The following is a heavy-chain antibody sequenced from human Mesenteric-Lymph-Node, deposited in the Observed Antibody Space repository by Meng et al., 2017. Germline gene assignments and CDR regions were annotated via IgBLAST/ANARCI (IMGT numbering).Heavy chain of an antibody. CDR1: GFTFSYYY. J-gene: IGHJ4*02. CDR2: ISSSGSTI. V-gene: IGHV3-11*01. CDR3: GRGHWGLDY. D-gene: IGHD7-27*01. Sequence: QLVASGGGLCTPGESLRLSCAVSGFTFSYYYMSWIRQAPGKGLECVSYISSSGSTIYYADSVKGRFTISRDNAKNSLFLQMNSVRDDDTAVYYCGRGHWGLDYLGQGTLVTVSS.